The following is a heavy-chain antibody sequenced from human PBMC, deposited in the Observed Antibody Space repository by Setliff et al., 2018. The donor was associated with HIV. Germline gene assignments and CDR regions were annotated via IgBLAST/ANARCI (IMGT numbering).Heavy chain of an antibody. D-gene: IGHD6-13*01. CDR3: ARAPPDISWDS. CDR1: GFNFDAYA. V-gene: IGHV3-30*04. CDR2: ISYDGSNQ. Sequence: GGSLRLSCAASGFNFDAYAMHWVRQSPGKGPEWVALISYDGSNQYYRDSVKGRFTISRDNSKNSLFLQMNSLRVEDTAVYYCARAPPDISWDSWGQGTLVTVSS. J-gene: IGHJ4*02.